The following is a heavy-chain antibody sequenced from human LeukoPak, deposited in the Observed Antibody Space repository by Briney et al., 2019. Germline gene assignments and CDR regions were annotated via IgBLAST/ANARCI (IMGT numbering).Heavy chain of an antibody. J-gene: IGHJ4*02. V-gene: IGHV4-61*02. D-gene: IGHD3-10*01. CDR1: GGSISSGSYY. CDR3: AREGSGGGYYFDY. Sequence: SETLSLTCTVSGGSISSGSYYWSWIRQPAGKGLEWIGRIYTSGSTNYNPSLKSRVTISVDTSKNQFSLKLSSVTAADTAVYYCAREGSGGGYYFDYWGQGTLVTVSS. CDR2: IYTSGST.